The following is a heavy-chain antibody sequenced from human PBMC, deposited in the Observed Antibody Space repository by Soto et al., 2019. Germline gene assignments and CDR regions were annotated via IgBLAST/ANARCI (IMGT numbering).Heavy chain of an antibody. J-gene: IGHJ2*01. D-gene: IGHD5-12*01. V-gene: IGHV1-69*05. Sequence: QVQLVQSGAEVKKPGSSVTVSCKASGGTFSSYTISWVRQAPGQGLEWMGGIIPIFGTANYAQKFQGRVTXHXXXSXXTAYMELSSLRSEDTAVYYCARGNHRWLQLWYFDLWGRGTLVTVSS. CDR2: IIPIFGTA. CDR1: GGTFSSYT. CDR3: ARGNHRWLQLWYFDL.